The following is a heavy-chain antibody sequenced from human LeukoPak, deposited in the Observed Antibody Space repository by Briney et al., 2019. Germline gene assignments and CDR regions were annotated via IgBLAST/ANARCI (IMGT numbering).Heavy chain of an antibody. V-gene: IGHV3-23*01. D-gene: IGHD3-10*01. CDR3: AKDDDMVQGVRIFDY. J-gene: IGHJ4*02. CDR2: ISGSVGSA. Sequence: PGGSLRLSCAASGFTFSRYAMSWVRHAPGKGLECVSAISGSVGSAYYADSVKGRFTISRDNSKNTLYLQLNSLRAEDTAVYYCAKDDDMVQGVRIFDYWGQGTLVTVSS. CDR1: GFTFSRYA.